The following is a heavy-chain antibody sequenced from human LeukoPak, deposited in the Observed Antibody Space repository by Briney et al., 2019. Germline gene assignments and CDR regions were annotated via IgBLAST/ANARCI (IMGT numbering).Heavy chain of an antibody. CDR3: ARAAGAARMDV. CDR2: INWNGGST. V-gene: IGHV3-20*04. J-gene: IGHJ6*03. CDR1: GFTFDDYG. D-gene: IGHD1-26*01. Sequence: GGSLRLSCAASGFTFDDYGMSWVRQAPGKGLEWVSGINWNGGSTGYADSVKGRFTISRDNAKNSQYLQMNSLRADDTAVYYCARAAGAARMDVWGEGTTVTVSS.